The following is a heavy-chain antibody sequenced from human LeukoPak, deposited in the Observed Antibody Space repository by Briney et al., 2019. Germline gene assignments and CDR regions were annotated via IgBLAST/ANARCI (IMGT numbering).Heavy chain of an antibody. D-gene: IGHD3-10*01. CDR3: ARGQESPGDFQH. V-gene: IGHV1-2*06. Sequence: GASETVSCKASVYSFTGYYMHWVRQDPRHALEWMGRINPHIGGTNYAQQPHGRVTITRITSISTAYMELSRLRSDDTAVYYCARGQESPGDFQHWGQGTLVTVSS. CDR2: INPHIGGT. CDR1: VYSFTGYY. J-gene: IGHJ1*01.